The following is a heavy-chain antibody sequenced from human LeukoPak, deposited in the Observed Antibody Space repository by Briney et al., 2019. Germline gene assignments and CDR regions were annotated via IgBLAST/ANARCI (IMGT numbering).Heavy chain of an antibody. J-gene: IGHJ4*02. CDR2: IYTSGST. V-gene: IGHV4-61*02. Sequence: SETLSLTCTVSGGSISSGSYYWSWIRQPAGKGLEWIGRIYTSGSTNYNPSLKSRVTISVDTSKNQFSLKLSSATAADTAVYYCARDGDGYNYFDYWGQGTLVTVSS. D-gene: IGHD5-24*01. CDR1: GGSISSGSYY. CDR3: ARDGDGYNYFDY.